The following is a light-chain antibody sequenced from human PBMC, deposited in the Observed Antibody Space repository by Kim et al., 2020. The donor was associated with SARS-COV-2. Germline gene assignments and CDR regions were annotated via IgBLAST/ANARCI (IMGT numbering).Light chain of an antibody. J-gene: IGLJ3*02. V-gene: IGLV3-21*04. CDR1: NIGSKS. CDR3: QVWASSSDSV. Sequence: SYELTQPPSVSVAPGKTARITCGGNNIGSKSVHWYQQKPGQAPVLVIYFDSDRPSGIPERFSGSNSGNTATLTISRVEAGDEADYYCQVWASSSDSVFGG. CDR2: FDS.